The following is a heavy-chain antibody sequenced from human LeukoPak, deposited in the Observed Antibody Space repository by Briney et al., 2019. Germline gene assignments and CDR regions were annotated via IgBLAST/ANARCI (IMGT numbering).Heavy chain of an antibody. CDR1: GASISSYY. D-gene: IGHD1-26*01. J-gene: IGHJ4*02. CDR2: SYYSGSA. Sequence: SETLSLTCSVSGASISSYYWSWIRQPPGKGLEFIGYSYYSGSATYHPSLKSRVTISLDTSKNQFFLRLSSVTAADTAVYYCARGGRSFVYYFDFWGQGALITVTS. CDR3: ARGGRSFVYYFDF. V-gene: IGHV4-59*01.